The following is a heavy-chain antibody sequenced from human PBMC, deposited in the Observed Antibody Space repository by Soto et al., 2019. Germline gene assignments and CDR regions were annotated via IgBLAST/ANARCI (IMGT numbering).Heavy chain of an antibody. V-gene: IGHV4-34*01. D-gene: IGHD3-3*01. Sequence: PSETLSLTCAVYGGSFSGYYWSWIRQPPGKGLEWIGEINHSGSTNYNPSIKSRVTISVDTSKNQFSLKLSSVTAADTAVYYCARRAITIFGTKTFDPWGQGTLVTVSS. CDR3: ARRAITIFGTKTFDP. CDR1: GGSFSGYY. J-gene: IGHJ5*02. CDR2: INHSGST.